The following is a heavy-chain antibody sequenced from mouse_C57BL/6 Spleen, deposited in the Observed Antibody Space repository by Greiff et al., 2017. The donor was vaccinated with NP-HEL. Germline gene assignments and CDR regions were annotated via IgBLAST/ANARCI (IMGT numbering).Heavy chain of an antibody. Sequence: EVQLQQSGPELVKPGASVKIPCKASGYTFTDYNIDWVKQSHGKSLEWIGDINPNNGGTIYNQKFKGKATLTVDKSSSTAYMELRSLTSEDTAVYYCARRRNLGPFAYWGQGTLVTVSA. CDR1: GYTFTDYN. CDR3: ARRRNLGPFAY. V-gene: IGHV1-18*01. D-gene: IGHD4-1*01. J-gene: IGHJ3*01. CDR2: INPNNGGT.